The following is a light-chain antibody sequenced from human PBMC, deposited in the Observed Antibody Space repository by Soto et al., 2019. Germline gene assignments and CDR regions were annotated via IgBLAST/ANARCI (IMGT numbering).Light chain of an antibody. CDR2: DAS. V-gene: IGKV3-20*01. CDR1: QSVGSSQ. J-gene: IGKJ1*01. CDR3: QLYGSSPPWT. Sequence: EIVLTQSPGTLSLSPGARATLSCRASQSVGSSQIAWYQQKPGQAPRLLMYDASSRATGIPDRFSGSGSGTDFTLTISRLEPEDFAVYHCQLYGSSPPWTFGQGTKVEIK.